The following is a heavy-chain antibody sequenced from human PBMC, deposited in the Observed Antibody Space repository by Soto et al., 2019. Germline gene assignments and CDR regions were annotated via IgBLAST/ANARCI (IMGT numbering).Heavy chain of an antibody. CDR1: GFSLSTSGVG. J-gene: IGHJ1*01. D-gene: IGHD6-13*01. CDR3: TLARGGAAAGIYFQH. Sequence: SGPTLVKPTQTLTLTCTFSGFSLSTSGVGVGWIRQPPGKALKWLALIYWDDDKRYSPSLKSRLTITKDTSKNQVVLTMTNMDPVDTATYYCTLARGGAAAGIYFQHWGQGTPVTVSS. CDR2: IYWDDDK. V-gene: IGHV2-5*02.